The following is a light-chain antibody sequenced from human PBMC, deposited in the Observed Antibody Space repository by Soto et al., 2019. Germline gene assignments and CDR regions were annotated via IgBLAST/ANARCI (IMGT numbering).Light chain of an antibody. CDR1: SSDIGGYNY. J-gene: IGLJ2*01. Sequence: QSALTQPASVSGSPGQSITIFCSGTSSDIGGYNYVSWYQHHPGKAPKLIIYEVSYRPSGVSNRFPGSKSGNTASLTISGLQAEDEADYWCSSYTTTNTLQLVFGGGTKLTVL. CDR3: SSYTTTNTLQLV. V-gene: IGLV2-14*01. CDR2: EVS.